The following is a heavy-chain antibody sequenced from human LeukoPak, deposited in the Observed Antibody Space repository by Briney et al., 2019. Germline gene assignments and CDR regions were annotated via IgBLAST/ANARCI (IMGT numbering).Heavy chain of an antibody. J-gene: IGHJ4*02. V-gene: IGHV4-59*08. D-gene: IGHD6-19*01. CDR2: IYHNGGT. CDR1: GGSISGYY. CDR3: ARHLRAVAGGRYFDY. Sequence: SETLSLTCTVSGGSISGYYWSWIRQPPGKGLEWIGYIYHNGGTNYNPSLQSRLTISVDTSKNQFSLKLSSVTAADTAVYYCARHLRAVAGGRYFDYWGQGTQVTVSS.